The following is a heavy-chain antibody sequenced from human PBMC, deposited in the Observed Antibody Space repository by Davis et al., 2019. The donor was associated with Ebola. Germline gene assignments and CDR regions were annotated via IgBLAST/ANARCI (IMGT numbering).Heavy chain of an antibody. CDR3: ARDYSGFQVA. CDR2: IKQDGSEK. V-gene: IGHV3-7*01. D-gene: IGHD6-19*01. J-gene: IGHJ5*02. Sequence: PGGSLRLSCAVSGFTFGSYGMHWVRQAPGKGLEWVANIKQDGSEKYYVDSVKGRFTISRDNAKNSLYLQMNSLRAEDTAVYYCARDYSGFQVAWGQGTLVTVSS. CDR1: GFTFGSYG.